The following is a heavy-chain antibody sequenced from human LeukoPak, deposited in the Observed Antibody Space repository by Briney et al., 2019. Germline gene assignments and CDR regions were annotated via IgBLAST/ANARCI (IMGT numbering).Heavy chain of an antibody. V-gene: IGHV4-61*10. CDR2: SYYSGST. J-gene: IGHJ5*02. D-gene: IGHD6-13*01. CDR1: GVSISSGSYY. CDR3: ARDKQPGDQ. Sequence: PSETLSLTCTVSGVSISSGSYYWSWIRQPAGKGLEWIGYSYYSGSTNYNPSLKSRVTISVDTSKTQLSLRLSSVTAADTAVDYCARDKQPGDQWGQGTLVTVSS.